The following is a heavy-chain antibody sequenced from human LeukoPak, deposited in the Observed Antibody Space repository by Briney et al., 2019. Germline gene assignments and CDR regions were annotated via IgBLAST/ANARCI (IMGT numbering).Heavy chain of an antibody. CDR1: GFTFSSYA. CDR2: ISNSGGST. Sequence: PGGSLRLSCVASGFTFSSYAMNWVRQAPVKALEWVSGISNSGGSTYYADSVKGRFTISRDNSKNTVDLQMNSLRAEDTAVYYCARSGSYDYWGQGTLVTVSS. J-gene: IGHJ4*02. V-gene: IGHV3-23*01. D-gene: IGHD1-26*01. CDR3: ARSGSYDY.